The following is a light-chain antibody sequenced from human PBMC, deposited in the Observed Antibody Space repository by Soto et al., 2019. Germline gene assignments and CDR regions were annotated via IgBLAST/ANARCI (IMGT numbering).Light chain of an antibody. J-gene: IGLJ2*01. CDR3: TSFAGSNNFEVV. CDR1: SSDVGGYNY. Sequence: QSALTQPASVSGSPGQSITISCTGTSSDVGGYNYVSWYQQHPGKAPKLMIYEVTKRPSGVPDRFSGSKSGNTASLTVSGLQAEDEADYYCTSFAGSNNFEVVFGGGTKVT. V-gene: IGLV2-8*01. CDR2: EVT.